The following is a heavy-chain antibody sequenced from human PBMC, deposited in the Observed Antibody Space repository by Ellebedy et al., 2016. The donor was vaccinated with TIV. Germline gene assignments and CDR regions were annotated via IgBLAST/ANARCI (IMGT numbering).Heavy chain of an antibody. CDR1: GFIFTSYD. D-gene: IGHD3-3*01. CDR2: INSDGSST. CDR3: TASPTYYDFWSGYYGGGRFDY. Sequence: PGGSLRLSCVASGFIFTSYDIHWVRQAPGKGLVWVSRINSDGSSTSYADSVKGRFTISRDNAKNTLYLQMNSLRAEDTAVYYCTASPTYYDFWSGYYGGGRFDYWGQGTLVTVSS. J-gene: IGHJ4*02. V-gene: IGHV3-74*01.